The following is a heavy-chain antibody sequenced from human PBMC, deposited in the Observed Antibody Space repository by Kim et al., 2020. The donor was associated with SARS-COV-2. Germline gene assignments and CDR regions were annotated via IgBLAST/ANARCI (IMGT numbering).Heavy chain of an antibody. V-gene: IGHV3-15*01. J-gene: IGHJ6*02. Sequence: RITISRDDSKNTLYLQMNSLKTEDTAVYYCTTEYPLRFSYSYYYYGMDVWGQGTTVTVSS. D-gene: IGHD3-3*01. CDR3: TTEYPLRFSYSYYYYGMDV.